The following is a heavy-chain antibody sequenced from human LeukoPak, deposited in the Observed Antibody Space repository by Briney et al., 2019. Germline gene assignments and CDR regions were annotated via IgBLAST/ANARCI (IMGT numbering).Heavy chain of an antibody. Sequence: GGSLRLSCAASEFTFSNYDMQWVRQAPGKGLEWVANIKQDGSEKYYVDSVKGRFTISRDNAKNSLYLQMNSLRSDDTAVYYCAREKYDILTGYSFRDAFDIWGQGTMVTVSS. CDR1: EFTFSNYD. CDR3: AREKYDILTGYSFRDAFDI. J-gene: IGHJ3*02. D-gene: IGHD3-9*01. CDR2: IKQDGSEK. V-gene: IGHV3-7*03.